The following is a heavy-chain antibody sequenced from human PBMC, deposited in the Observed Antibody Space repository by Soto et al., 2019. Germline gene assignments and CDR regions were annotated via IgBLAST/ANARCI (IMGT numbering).Heavy chain of an antibody. CDR3: ARDRGYTGYDFAY. J-gene: IGHJ4*02. V-gene: IGHV3-48*01. CDR2: INHDSGTI. CDR1: GFTFSRYA. D-gene: IGHD5-12*01. Sequence: EVQLVESGGGLVQPGGSLRLSCAASGFTFSRYAMNWVRQAPGKGLEWVSYINHDSGTIYYADSVKGRFTISRDNANNVLPLQMNSLRAEDTAVYCCARDRGYTGYDFAYWGQGPLVTVSS.